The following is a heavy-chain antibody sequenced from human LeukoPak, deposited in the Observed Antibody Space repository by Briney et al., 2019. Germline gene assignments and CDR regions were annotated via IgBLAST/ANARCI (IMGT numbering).Heavy chain of an antibody. Sequence: SHTLSLTCAFSGDSVSSNSAAWNWIRQSPSRGLEWLGRTYYRSKWYNDYAVSVKSRITINPDTSKNQFSLQLNSVTPEDTAVYYCARDLEQQLVRDDYYYYYGMDVWGQGTTVTVSS. CDR2: TYYRSKWYN. CDR3: ARDLEQQLVRDDYYYYYGMDV. J-gene: IGHJ6*02. CDR1: GDSVSSNSAA. V-gene: IGHV6-1*01. D-gene: IGHD6-13*01.